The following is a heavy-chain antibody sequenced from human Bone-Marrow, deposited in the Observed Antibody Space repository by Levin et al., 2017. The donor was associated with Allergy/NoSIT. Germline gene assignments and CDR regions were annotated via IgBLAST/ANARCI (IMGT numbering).Heavy chain of an antibody. Sequence: GGSLRLSCAASGFSFTNAWMTWIRQTPGKGLEWLGRIKRTTEPEGGATDYATSVKGRFTISRDDSRNTLYLQMNSLEVEDTAVYFCATEYLPVAVVTVAKTSFDYWGQGTLVTVSS. CDR1: GFSFTNAW. CDR2: IKRTTEPEGGAT. D-gene: IGHD2-2*01. CDR3: ATEYLPVAVVTVAKTSFDY. V-gene: IGHV3-15*01. J-gene: IGHJ4*02.